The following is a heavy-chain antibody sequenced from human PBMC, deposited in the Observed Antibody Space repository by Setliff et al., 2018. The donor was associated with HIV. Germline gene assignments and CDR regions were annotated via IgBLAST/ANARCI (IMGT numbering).Heavy chain of an antibody. J-gene: IGHJ5*02. CDR3: ARDRRSIFGVDTKNWFDP. CDR1: GGSFSGHY. CDR2: INHSGST. Sequence: PSETLSLTCAVYGGSFSGHYWTWIRQPPGKGLEWIGYINHSGSTNYNPSLKSRVTISADTSKNQFSLKLSSVTAADTAVYYCARDRRSIFGVDTKNWFDPWGQGTLVTVSS. V-gene: IGHV4-34*01. D-gene: IGHD3-3*01.